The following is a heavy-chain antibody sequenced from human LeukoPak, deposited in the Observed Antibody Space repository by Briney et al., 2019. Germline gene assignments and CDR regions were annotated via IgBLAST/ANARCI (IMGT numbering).Heavy chain of an antibody. CDR2: ISGSGGST. CDR1: GFIFSSYA. J-gene: IGHJ4*02. CDR3: ARPRGPRGYSYGYFDY. V-gene: IGHV3-23*01. D-gene: IGHD5-18*01. Sequence: PGGSLRLSCAASGFIFSSYAMSWLRQAPGRGLEWVSAISGSGGSTYYADSVKGRFTISRDSSKNTLYLQMNSLRAEDTAVYYCARPRGPRGYSYGYFDYWGQGTLVTVSS.